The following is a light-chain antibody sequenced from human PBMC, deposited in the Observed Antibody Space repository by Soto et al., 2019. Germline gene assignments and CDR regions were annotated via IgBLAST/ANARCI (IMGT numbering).Light chain of an antibody. V-gene: IGKV3-20*01. CDR3: QQYDSSPRT. CDR2: GAS. J-gene: IGKJ1*01. Sequence: EIVLTQSPGTLSLSPGEIATLSCRASQSVSNSYLTWYQQKPGQAPRLFIYGASSRATGTPDRFSGSGSGTDFTLTISRLEPEEFAVYDCQQYDSSPRTFGQGTKVEIK. CDR1: QSVSNSY.